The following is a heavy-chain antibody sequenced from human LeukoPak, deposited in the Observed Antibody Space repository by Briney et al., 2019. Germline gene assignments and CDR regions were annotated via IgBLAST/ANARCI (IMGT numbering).Heavy chain of an antibody. V-gene: IGHV3-20*04. CDR3: ARGLGSSGEGYAH. Sequence: GGSLRLSCAASGFIFDDNGMTWVRQAPGKGLEWVSGINWNGARTSYADSVEGRFTISRDNAKNSLFLEMNSLRAEDTALYYCARGLGSSGEGYAHWGQGTLVTVSS. J-gene: IGHJ4*02. CDR1: GFIFDDNG. CDR2: INWNGART. D-gene: IGHD4-17*01.